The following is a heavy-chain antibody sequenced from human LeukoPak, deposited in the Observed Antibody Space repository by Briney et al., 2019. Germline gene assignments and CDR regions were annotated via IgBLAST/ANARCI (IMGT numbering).Heavy chain of an antibody. CDR1: GYTFTSYD. CDR2: MNPNSGNT. CDR3: ARELRAGYDFWSGSYYYYYMDV. D-gene: IGHD3-3*01. J-gene: IGHJ6*03. Sequence: GASVKVSCKASGYTFTSYDINWVRQATGQGLEWMGWMNPNSGNTGYAQKFQGRVTMTRNTSISTAYMELSSLRSEDTAVYYCARELRAGYDFWSGSYYYYYMDVWGKGTTVTVSS. V-gene: IGHV1-8*01.